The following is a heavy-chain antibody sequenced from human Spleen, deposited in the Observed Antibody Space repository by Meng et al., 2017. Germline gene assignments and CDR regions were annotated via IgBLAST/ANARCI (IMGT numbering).Heavy chain of an antibody. CDR2: MKSNVDGGTV. CDR3: SGHVDY. CDR1: GFTFSNAW. Sequence: GESLKISCAASGFTFSNAWMTWVRQAPGKGLEWIGRMKSNVDGGTVDYAAAVKGRFFISRDDSENTFYLQMNSLKTEDTAVYYCSGHVDYWGHVTLVTVSS. J-gene: IGHJ4*01. V-gene: IGHV3-15*01.